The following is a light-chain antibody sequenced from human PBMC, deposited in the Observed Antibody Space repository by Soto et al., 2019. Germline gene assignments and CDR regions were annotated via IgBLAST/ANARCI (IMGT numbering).Light chain of an antibody. Sequence: EIVLTQSPGTLSLSPWERATLACRASQSVRSNYLAWYQQKPGQAPRLLIYGASTRATGIPDRFSGSGSGTDFTLTISRLGPEDFAVYYCQQYNNWPRTFGQGTKVDIK. CDR1: QSVRSNY. CDR3: QQYNNWPRT. J-gene: IGKJ1*01. CDR2: GAS. V-gene: IGKV3-20*01.